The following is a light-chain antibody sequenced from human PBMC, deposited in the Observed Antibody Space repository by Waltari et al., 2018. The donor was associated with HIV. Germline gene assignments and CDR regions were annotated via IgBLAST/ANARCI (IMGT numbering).Light chain of an antibody. CDR3: QKYNSALT. Sequence: QMTQPPSSLSAFVGDRVTITCRASQGVYNYLSWDQQKPGKPLNLLIYAASISQSGVPSRFIGSGSGTDFTLTITSLQPEDVATYYCQKYNSALTFGGGTKVEV. CDR1: QGVYNY. CDR2: AAS. J-gene: IGKJ4*01. V-gene: IGKV1-27*01.